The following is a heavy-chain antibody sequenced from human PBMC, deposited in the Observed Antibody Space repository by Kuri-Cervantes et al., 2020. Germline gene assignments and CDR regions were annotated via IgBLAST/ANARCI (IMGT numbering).Heavy chain of an antibody. CDR3: AREDTRRTLDS. J-gene: IGHJ4*02. V-gene: IGHV3-7*01. CDR1: GFTFSYYW. CDR2: IKQDGSEK. D-gene: IGHD5-18*01. Sequence: GSLRLSCEASGFTFSYYWMNWVRQAPGKGLEWVANIKQDGSEKNYVDSVRGRFTIYRDNLENTLNLQMNSLRAEDTAVYYCAREDTRRTLDSWGQGTLVTVSS.